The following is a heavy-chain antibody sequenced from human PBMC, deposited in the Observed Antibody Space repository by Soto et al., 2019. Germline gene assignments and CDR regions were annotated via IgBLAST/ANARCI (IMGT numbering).Heavy chain of an antibody. CDR1: GGSISSSSYY. V-gene: IGHV4-39*02. Sequence: SETLSLTCTVSGGSISSSSYYWGWIRQPPGKGLEWIGRIYYSGSTYYNPSLKSRVTISVDTSKNQFSLKLSSVTAEDTAVYYCARDQFIKGSGYLSFDYWGQGTPVTVSS. CDR3: ARDQFIKGSGYLSFDY. D-gene: IGHD3-3*01. CDR2: IYYSGST. J-gene: IGHJ4*02.